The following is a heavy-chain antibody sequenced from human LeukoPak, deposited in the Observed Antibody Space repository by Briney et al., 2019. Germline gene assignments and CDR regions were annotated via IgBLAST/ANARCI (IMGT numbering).Heavy chain of an antibody. Sequence: TSETLSLTCAVYGGSFSGYFWGWIRQPPGKGLEWIGTIYHSGSTYYNPSLKSRATISVDTSKNQFSLKLSSVTAADTAVYYCARGYSSSWYFNWFDPWGQGTLVTVSS. CDR1: GGSFSGYF. CDR3: ARGYSSSWYFNWFDP. J-gene: IGHJ5*02. CDR2: IYHSGST. V-gene: IGHV4-34*01. D-gene: IGHD6-13*01.